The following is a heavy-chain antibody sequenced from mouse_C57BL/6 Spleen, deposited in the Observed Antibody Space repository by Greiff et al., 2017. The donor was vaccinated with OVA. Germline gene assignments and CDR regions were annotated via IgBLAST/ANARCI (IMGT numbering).Heavy chain of an antibody. Sequence: VQLKQSGAELVRPGASVKLSCTASGFNIKDDYMHWVKQRPEQGLEWIGWIDPENGDTEYASKFQGKATITADTSSNTAYLQLSSLTSEDTAVYYCTTPLLLRYPFAYWGQGTLVTVSA. D-gene: IGHD1-1*01. CDR1: GFNIKDDY. J-gene: IGHJ3*01. CDR3: TTPLLLRYPFAY. V-gene: IGHV14-4*01. CDR2: IDPENGDT.